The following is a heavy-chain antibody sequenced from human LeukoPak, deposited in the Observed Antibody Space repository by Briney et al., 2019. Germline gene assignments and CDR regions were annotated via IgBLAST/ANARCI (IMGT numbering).Heavy chain of an antibody. J-gene: IGHJ4*02. CDR3: ARAGLGAAAGTFDY. CDR2: IIPILGIA. CDR1: GYTFTGYY. V-gene: IGHV1-69*04. D-gene: IGHD6-13*01. Sequence: SVKVSCKASGYTFTGYYMHWVRQAPGQGLEWMRRIIPILGIANYAQKFQGRVTITADKSTSTAYMELSSLRSEDTAVYYCARAGLGAAAGTFDYWGQGTLVTVSS.